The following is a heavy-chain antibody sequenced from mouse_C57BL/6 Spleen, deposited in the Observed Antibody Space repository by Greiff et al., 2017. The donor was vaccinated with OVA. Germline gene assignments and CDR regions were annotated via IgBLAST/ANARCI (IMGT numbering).Heavy chain of an antibody. J-gene: IGHJ4*01. CDR3: ARQKGNYNAMDY. Sequence: DVQLVESGGGLVKPGGSLKLSCAASGFTFSDYGMHWVRQAPEKGLEWVAYISSGSSTIYYADTVKGRFTISRDNAKNTLFLQMTSLRSEDTAMYYCARQKGNYNAMDYWGQGTSVTVSS. D-gene: IGHD2-1*01. CDR1: GFTFSDYG. CDR2: ISSGSSTI. V-gene: IGHV5-17*01.